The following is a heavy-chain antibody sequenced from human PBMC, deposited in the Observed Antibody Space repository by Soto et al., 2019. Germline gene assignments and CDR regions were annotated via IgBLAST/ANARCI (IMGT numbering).Heavy chain of an antibody. J-gene: IGHJ3*02. CDR1: GYTFTIYG. Sequence: ASVKVSCKASGYTFTIYGISWVRQAPGQGLEWMGWISAYNGNTNYAQKLQGRVTMTTDTSTSTAYMELRSLRSDDTAVYYCARDVVGDYDFWSGYQHHAFDIWGQGTMVTASS. CDR2: ISAYNGNT. V-gene: IGHV1-18*04. CDR3: ARDVVGDYDFWSGYQHHAFDI. D-gene: IGHD3-3*01.